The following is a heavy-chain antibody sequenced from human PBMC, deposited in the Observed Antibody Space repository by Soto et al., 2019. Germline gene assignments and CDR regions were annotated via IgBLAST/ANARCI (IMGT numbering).Heavy chain of an antibody. D-gene: IGHD2-2*01. CDR1: GGSFSGYY. CDR3: ARGRFVGRYCSSTSCPLGGAFDY. J-gene: IGHJ4*02. Sequence: QVQLQQWGAGLLKPSETLSLTCAVYGGSFSGYYWSWIRQPPGKGLEWIGEINHSGSTNYNPSLKSRVTISVDTSKNQFSLKLSSVTDADTAVYYCARGRFVGRYCSSTSCPLGGAFDYWGQGTLVTVSS. CDR2: INHSGST. V-gene: IGHV4-34*01.